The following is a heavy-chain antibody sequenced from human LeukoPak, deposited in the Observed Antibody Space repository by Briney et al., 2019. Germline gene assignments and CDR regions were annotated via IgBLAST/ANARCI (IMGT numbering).Heavy chain of an antibody. V-gene: IGHV3-23*01. CDR3: APEVRPVALGVPKYCSVGSCNSENTWFGT. D-gene: IGHD2-15*01. CDR2: ISDSGGST. CDR1: GFTFSSYA. J-gene: IGHJ5*02. Sequence: WGSLTLSCAASGFTFSSYAMSWVRQPPGKGLEWVSDISDSGGSTYYADSEKGRFVISREQSKNTRYLQRSSLSGEEPAVYYCAPEVRPVALGVPKYCSVGSCNSENTWFGTWGEGALVTVSS.